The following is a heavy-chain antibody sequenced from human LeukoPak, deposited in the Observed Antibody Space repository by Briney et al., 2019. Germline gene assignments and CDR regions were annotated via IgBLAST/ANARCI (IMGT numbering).Heavy chain of an antibody. Sequence: GGSLRLSCAASGYTFSLYSVNWVRQAPGKGLEWGSSIRSTSDYIYYADSGKGRFTISRDNTKSSLYLQMNSLRAEDTAVYYCVSGNDPDSTWENYRLDAFDIWGQGTTVIVSS. J-gene: IGHJ3*02. CDR2: IRSTSDYI. V-gene: IGHV3-21*01. D-gene: IGHD3-16*02. CDR3: VSGNDPDSTWENYRLDAFDI. CDR1: GYTFSLYS.